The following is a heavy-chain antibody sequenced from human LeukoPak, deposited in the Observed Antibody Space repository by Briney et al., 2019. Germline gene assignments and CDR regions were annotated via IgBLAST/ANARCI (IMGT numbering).Heavy chain of an antibody. J-gene: IGHJ4*02. CDR3: ARGRGFAPYFDY. Sequence: SETLSLTYAVYGGSFSGYYWSWIRQPPGKGLEWIGEINHSGSTNYNPSLKSRVTISVDTSKNQFSLKLSSVTAADTAVYYCARGRGFAPYFDYWGQGTLVTVSS. D-gene: IGHD3-10*01. V-gene: IGHV4-34*01. CDR2: INHSGST. CDR1: GGSFSGYY.